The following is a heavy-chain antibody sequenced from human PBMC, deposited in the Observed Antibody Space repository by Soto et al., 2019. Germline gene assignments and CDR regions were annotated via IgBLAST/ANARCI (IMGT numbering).Heavy chain of an antibody. D-gene: IGHD4-17*01. CDR1: GLSVSSNY. CDR3: ARIYGDGGGWFDP. V-gene: IGHV3-66*01. CDR2: IYSGGGT. Sequence: EVQLVESGGGLVQPGGSLRLSCAASGLSVSSNYMSWVRQAPGKGLEWVSVIYSGGGTYYADSVKGRFTISRDNSQNTLYLQMNSLRAEDTAVYYCARIYGDGGGWFDPWGQGTLVIVSS. J-gene: IGHJ5*02.